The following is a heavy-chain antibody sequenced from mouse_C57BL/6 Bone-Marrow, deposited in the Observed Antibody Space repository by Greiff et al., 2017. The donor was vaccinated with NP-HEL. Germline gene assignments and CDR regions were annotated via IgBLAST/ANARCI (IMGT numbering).Heavy chain of an antibody. CDR3: ARSTGTPWFAY. CDR2: INYDGSST. V-gene: IGHV5-16*01. D-gene: IGHD4-1*02. J-gene: IGHJ3*01. CDR1: GFTFSDYY. Sequence: EVQRVESEGGLVQPGSSMKLSCTASGFTFSDYYMAWVRQVPEKGLEWVANINYDGSSTYYLDSLKSRFIISRDNAKNILYLQMSSLKSEDTATYYCARSTGTPWFAYWGQGTLVTVSA.